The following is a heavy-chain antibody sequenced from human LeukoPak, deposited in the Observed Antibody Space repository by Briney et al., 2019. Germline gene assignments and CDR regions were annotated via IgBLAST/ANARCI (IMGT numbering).Heavy chain of an antibody. CDR3: AREGCSSTSCYYYYYYMDV. D-gene: IGHD2-2*01. CDR1: GGSISSGXXY. V-gene: IGHV4-61*02. J-gene: IGHJ6*03. CDR2: IYTSGST. Sequence: XTXSGGSISSGXXYWSGIRQPAXXXXXWIGRIYTSGSTNYNPSLKSRVTISVDTSKNQFSLKLSSVTAADTAVYYCAREGCSSTSCYYYYYYMDVWGKGTTVTVSS.